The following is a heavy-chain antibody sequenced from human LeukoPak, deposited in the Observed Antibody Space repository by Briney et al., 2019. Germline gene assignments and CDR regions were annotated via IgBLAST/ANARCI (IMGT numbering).Heavy chain of an antibody. CDR2: INPNNGGT. CDR1: GYTFTGYY. CDR3: ARGKVGYGDLPYFDY. V-gene: IGHV1-2*02. Sequence: ASVKVSCKASGYTFTGYYMHWVRQAPGQGLEWMGWINPNNGGTNYAQKFQGRVTMTRDTSISTAYMELSRLRSDDTAVYYCARGKVGYGDLPYFDYWGQGTLVTVSS. D-gene: IGHD4-17*01. J-gene: IGHJ4*02.